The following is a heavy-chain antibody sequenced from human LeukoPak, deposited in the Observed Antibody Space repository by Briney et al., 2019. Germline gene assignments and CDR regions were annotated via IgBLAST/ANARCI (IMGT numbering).Heavy chain of an antibody. Sequence: GGSLRLSCAASGFTFSSYSMNWVRQAPGEGLEWVSSISSSSSYIYYADSVKGRFTISRDNAKNSLYLQMNSLRAEDTAVYYCARGRGDYDILTGYHPNWGQGTLVTVSS. D-gene: IGHD3-9*01. CDR1: GFTFSSYS. CDR3: ARGRGDYDILTGYHPN. J-gene: IGHJ4*02. CDR2: ISSSSSYI. V-gene: IGHV3-21*01.